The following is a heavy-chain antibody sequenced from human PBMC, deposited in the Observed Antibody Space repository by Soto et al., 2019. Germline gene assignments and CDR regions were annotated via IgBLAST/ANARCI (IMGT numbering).Heavy chain of an antibody. CDR1: GGSFSGYY. CDR3: ARGRGDGYNQNWYFDL. J-gene: IGHJ2*01. CDR2: INNGGSS. D-gene: IGHD3-10*01. Sequence: SETLSLTCAVYGGSFSGYYWSWIRQPPGKGLEWIGEINNGGSSNYNPSLKSRGSMSVGTSNNQFSLKLTSVTAADTAVYYFARGRGDGYNQNWYFDLWDRGTRVTVAS. V-gene: IGHV4-34*01.